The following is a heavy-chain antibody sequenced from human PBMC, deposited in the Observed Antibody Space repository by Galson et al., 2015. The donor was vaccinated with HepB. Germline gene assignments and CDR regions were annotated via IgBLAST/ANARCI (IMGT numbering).Heavy chain of an antibody. CDR2: IIPILGIA. CDR1: GGTFSSYT. Sequence: SVKVSCKASGGTFSSYTISWVRQAPGQGLEWMGRIIPILGIANYAQKFQGRVTITADKSTSTAYMELSSLRSEDTAVYYCAREDGLGQPLLFHYWGQGTLVTVSS. J-gene: IGHJ4*02. D-gene: IGHD2-21*02. V-gene: IGHV1-69*04. CDR3: AREDGLGQPLLFHY.